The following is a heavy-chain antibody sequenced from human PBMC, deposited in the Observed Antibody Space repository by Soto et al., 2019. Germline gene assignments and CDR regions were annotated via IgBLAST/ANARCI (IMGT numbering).Heavy chain of an antibody. CDR1: GFTFDDYA. J-gene: IGHJ6*02. CDR2: ISWNSGSI. V-gene: IGHV3-9*01. Sequence: SLRLSCAASGFTFDDYAMHWVRQAPGKGLEWVSGISWNSGSIGYADSVKGRFTISRDNAKNSLYLQMNSLRAEDTALYYCAKDIVGATYYYYGMDGWGQGTTVTVSS. D-gene: IGHD1-26*01. CDR3: AKDIVGATYYYYGMDG.